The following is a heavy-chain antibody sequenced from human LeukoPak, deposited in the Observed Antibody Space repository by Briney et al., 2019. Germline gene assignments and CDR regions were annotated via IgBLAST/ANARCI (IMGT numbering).Heavy chain of an antibody. CDR2: ISYDASNK. CDR3: AKGVGGYTIGYYFDY. Sequence: GGSPRLSCAASGFTFNTYGMHWVRQAPGKGLEWVAVISYDASNKNYADPVKGRFTISRDYSKNTVYLQMNSLRAEDTAVYFCAKGVGGYTIGYYFDYWGQGTPVTVSS. D-gene: IGHD5-18*01. CDR1: GFTFNTYG. V-gene: IGHV3-30*18. J-gene: IGHJ4*02.